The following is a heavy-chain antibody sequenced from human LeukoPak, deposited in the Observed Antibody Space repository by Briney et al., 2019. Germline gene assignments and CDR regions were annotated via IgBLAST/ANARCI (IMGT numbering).Heavy chain of an antibody. J-gene: IGHJ3*02. CDR1: GYTFTSYA. D-gene: IGHD6-6*01. CDR3: ARGPYSSSAALIHLVAFDI. V-gene: IGHV1-69*06. CDR2: IIPIFGTA. Sequence: GASVKVSCKASGYTFTSYAISWVRQAPGQGLEWMGGIIPIFGTANYAQKFQGRVTITADKSTSTAYMELSSLRSEDTAVYYCARGPYSSSAALIHLVAFDIWGQGTMVTVSS.